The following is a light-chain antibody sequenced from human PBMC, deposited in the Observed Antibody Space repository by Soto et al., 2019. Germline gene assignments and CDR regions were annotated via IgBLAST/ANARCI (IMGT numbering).Light chain of an antibody. V-gene: IGLV1-47*01. CDR2: RNN. Sequence: QSVLTQPPSASGTPGQRVTISCSGSSSNIGSNSVYWYQHLPGTAPKLLIYRNNQRPSGVPDRFSGSKSGTSASLAISGLRSEDEADYYCAAWDDSLSAHVFGTGTKVTV. J-gene: IGLJ1*01. CDR3: AAWDDSLSAHV. CDR1: SSNIGSNS.